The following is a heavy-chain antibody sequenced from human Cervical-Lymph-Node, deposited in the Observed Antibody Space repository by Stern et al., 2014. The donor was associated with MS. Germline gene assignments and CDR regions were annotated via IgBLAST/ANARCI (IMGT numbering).Heavy chain of an antibody. CDR3: ASTSGWFDS. Sequence: VQLGQSGGGLVKLGGSLTLSCAASGFNFGTYSMNWVRQAPGKGLEWVSFISSSSSNIKYADAVKGRFTISRDNAKNSLFLQMSSLRVEDTAVYYCASTSGWFDSWGQGIQVTVSS. CDR2: ISSSSSNI. V-gene: IGHV3-21*01. CDR1: GFNFGTYS. J-gene: IGHJ5*01.